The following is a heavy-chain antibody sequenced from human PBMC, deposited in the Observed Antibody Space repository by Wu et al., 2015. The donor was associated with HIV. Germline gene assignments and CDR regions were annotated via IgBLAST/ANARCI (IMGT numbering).Heavy chain of an antibody. V-gene: IGHV1-69*05. CDR3: ARDLGASADREY. J-gene: IGHJ4*03. Sequence: QVQLVQSGAEVKKPGSSVKVSCKASGGTFSSYAINWVRQAPGQGLEWMGGLIPMFGTARYAQKFQGRVTITTDESTSTTYMELNSLRSDDTAVYYCARDLGASADREYWGRGNGWSSSPQ. CDR2: LIPMFGTA. D-gene: IGHD3-16*01. CDR1: GGTFSSYA.